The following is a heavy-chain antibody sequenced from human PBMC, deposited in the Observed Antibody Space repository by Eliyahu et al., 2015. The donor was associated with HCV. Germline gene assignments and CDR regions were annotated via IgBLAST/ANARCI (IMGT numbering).Heavy chain of an antibody. CDR1: GFTFSSYW. CDR2: IKQDGSEK. Sequence: EVQLVESGGGLVQPGGSLRLSCAASGFTFSSYWMSWVRQAPGKGLEWVANIKQDGSEKYYVDSVKGRFTISRDNAKNSLYLQMNSLRAEDTAVYYCARDLGFGESHFDYWGQGTLVTVSS. J-gene: IGHJ4*02. CDR3: ARDLGFGESHFDY. V-gene: IGHV3-7*04. D-gene: IGHD3-10*01.